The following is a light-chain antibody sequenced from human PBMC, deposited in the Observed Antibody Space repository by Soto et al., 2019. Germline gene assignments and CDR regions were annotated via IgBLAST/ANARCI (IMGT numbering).Light chain of an antibody. J-gene: IGKJ4*01. CDR3: QHSYSPWAT. CDR1: QSISNW. CDR2: DAS. Sequence: DIPMTQSPSTLSASVGDRVNITCRASQSISNWLAWYQQKPGKAPKFLISDASSLESGIPSRFSGSGSGTDFTLTISSLQPEDSASYYCQHSYSPWATFGGGTKVEIK. V-gene: IGKV1-5*01.